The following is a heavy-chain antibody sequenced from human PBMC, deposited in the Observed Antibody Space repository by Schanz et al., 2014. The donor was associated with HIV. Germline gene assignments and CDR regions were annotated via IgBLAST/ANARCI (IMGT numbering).Heavy chain of an antibody. CDR3: ARDYHWNWFDP. J-gene: IGHJ5*02. D-gene: IGHD1-20*01. CDR2: MNQDGSRK. V-gene: IGHV3-7*01. CDR1: GFTFSSYA. Sequence: EVQLVESGGGLVEPGGSLRLSCAASGFTFSSYAMTWVRQAPGKGLEMVANMNQDGSRKYYVDSVKGRFTISRDNTKNSLYLQMNSLRAEDTAVYYCARDYHWNWFDPWGQGTLVTVSS.